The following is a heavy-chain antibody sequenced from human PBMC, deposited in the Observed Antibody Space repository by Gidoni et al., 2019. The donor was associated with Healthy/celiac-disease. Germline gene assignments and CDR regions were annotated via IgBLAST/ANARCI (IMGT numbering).Heavy chain of an antibody. V-gene: IGHV4-39*01. Sequence: QLQLQESGPGLVKPSETLSLTCTVSGGSISSSSYYWGWIRQPPGKGLEWIGSIYYSGSTYYNPSLKSRVTISVDTSKNQFSLKLSSVTAADTAVYYCAILVVPAADYYYYGMDVWGQGTTVTVSS. J-gene: IGHJ6*02. D-gene: IGHD2-2*01. CDR2: IYYSGST. CDR3: AILVVPAADYYYYGMDV. CDR1: GGSISSSSYY.